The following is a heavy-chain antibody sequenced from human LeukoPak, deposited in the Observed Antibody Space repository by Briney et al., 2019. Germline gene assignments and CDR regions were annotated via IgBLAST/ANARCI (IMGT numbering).Heavy chain of an antibody. V-gene: IGHV3-30*18. CDR1: GFTFNNYG. CDR2: ISYDGSNQ. J-gene: IGHJ1*01. Sequence: GGSLRLSCAASGFTFNNYGMHWVRQAPGKGLEWVAVISYDGSNQYYADSVKGRFTISRDNSKNTLYLQMNSLRTEDTAVYYCANTGGYFQRWGQGTLVTVSS. CDR3: ANTGGYFQR.